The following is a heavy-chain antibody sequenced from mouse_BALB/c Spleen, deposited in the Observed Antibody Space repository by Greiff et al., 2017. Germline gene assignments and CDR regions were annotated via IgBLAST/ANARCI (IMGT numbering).Heavy chain of an antibody. CDR2: ISNGGGST. CDR1: GFTFSSYT. J-gene: IGHJ4*01. V-gene: IGHV5-12-2*01. Sequence: EVQGVESGGGLVQPGGSLKLSCAASGFTFSSYTMSWVRQTPEKRLEWVAYISNGGGSTYYPDTVKGRFTISRDNAKNTLYLQMSSLKSEDTAMYYCARHDGYYYAMDYWGQGTSVTVSS. CDR3: ARHDGYYYAMDY. D-gene: IGHD2-3*01.